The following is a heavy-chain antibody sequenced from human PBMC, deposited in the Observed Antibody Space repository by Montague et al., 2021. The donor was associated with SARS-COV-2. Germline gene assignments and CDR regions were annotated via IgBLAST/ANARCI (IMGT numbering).Heavy chain of an antibody. Sequence: SKILSLTCAVYGGSFSGYYWSWIRQPPGKGLEWIGEIYHSGSTNYNPSLKSRVTISVDTSKNQFSLRLSSVTAADTAVYYCARDRGVQYQLQMPFYFDYWGQGTLVTVSS. J-gene: IGHJ4*02. CDR3: ARDRGVQYQLQMPFYFDY. D-gene: IGHD2-2*01. CDR1: GGSFSGYY. CDR2: IYHSGST. V-gene: IGHV4-34*01.